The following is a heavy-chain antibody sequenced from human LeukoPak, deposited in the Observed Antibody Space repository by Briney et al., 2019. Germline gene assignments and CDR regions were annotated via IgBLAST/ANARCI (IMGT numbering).Heavy chain of an antibody. J-gene: IGHJ4*02. CDR1: GFIFRDYG. V-gene: IGHV3-20*04. D-gene: IGHD3/OR15-3a*01. CDR3: ARGYDFWSGYYTLFDY. CDR2: INWNSGST. Sequence: PGGPLRLSCVASGFIFRDYGMSWVRQVPGKGLEWVAGINWNSGSTGYGDSVKGRFTISRDNDDNSVYLQMNSLRAEDTALYYCARGYDFWSGYYTLFDYWGQGILVTVSA.